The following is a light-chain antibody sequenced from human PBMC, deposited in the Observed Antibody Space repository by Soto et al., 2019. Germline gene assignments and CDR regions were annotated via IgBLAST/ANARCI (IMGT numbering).Light chain of an antibody. CDR1: QSISSW. Sequence: DIQMTQSPSSLSSSVVDIVTVTVRASQSISSWLAWYQQKPGKAPKLLIYKASSLESGVPSRFSGSGSGTEFTLTISSLQPDDFATYYCQQYNSYSWTFGQGTKVDIK. J-gene: IGKJ1*01. V-gene: IGKV1-5*03. CDR2: KAS. CDR3: QQYNSYSWT.